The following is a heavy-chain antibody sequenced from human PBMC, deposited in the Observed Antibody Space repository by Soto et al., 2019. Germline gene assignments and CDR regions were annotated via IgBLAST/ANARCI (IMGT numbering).Heavy chain of an antibody. J-gene: IGHJ6*02. CDR2: ISYDGSNK. CDR3: AKVVVPGANYYYYGMDV. Sequence: QVQLVESGGGVIQPGRSLRLSCAASRFTFSTYGMHWVRQAPGKGLEGVAVISYDGSNKHYSDSVKGRFTISRDNSKNTLYLQMNSLRAEDTAVYYCAKVVVPGANYYYYGMDVWGQGTTVTVSS. CDR1: RFTFSTYG. V-gene: IGHV3-30*18. D-gene: IGHD2-2*01.